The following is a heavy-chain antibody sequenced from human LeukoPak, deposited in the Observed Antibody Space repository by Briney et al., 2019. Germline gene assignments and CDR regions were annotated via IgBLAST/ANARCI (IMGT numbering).Heavy chain of an antibody. CDR2: ISGSGSNT. CDR1: GFGFSSYA. V-gene: IGHV3-23*01. Sequence: GGSLRLSCGASGFGFSSYAMSWVRQAPGKGLEWVSVISGSGSNTYYADSVKGRFTISRDNSKNTLYLQINGLRAEDTAVYYCAKDRTSGSPGPNWWGQGTLVTVSS. D-gene: IGHD3-10*01. CDR3: AKDRTSGSPGPNW. J-gene: IGHJ4*02.